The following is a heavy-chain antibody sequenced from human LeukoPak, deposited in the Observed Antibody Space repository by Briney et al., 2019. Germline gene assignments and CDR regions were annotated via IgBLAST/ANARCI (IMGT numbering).Heavy chain of an antibody. CDR2: IYNSGNT. V-gene: IGHV4-31*03. CDR3: ARGPTHYYDFWSGYYTGPTSGWFDP. Sequence: PSETLSLTCTVSGGSISSGGYYWSWIRQHPGKGLEWIGYIYNSGNTYYNPSLKSRVTISVDTSKNQFALKLSSVTAADTAVYYCARGPTHYYDFWSGYYTGPTSGWFDPWGQGTLVTVSS. CDR1: GGSISSGGYY. D-gene: IGHD3-3*01. J-gene: IGHJ5*02.